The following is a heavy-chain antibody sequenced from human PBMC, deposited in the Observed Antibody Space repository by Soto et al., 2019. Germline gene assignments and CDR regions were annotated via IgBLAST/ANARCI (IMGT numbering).Heavy chain of an antibody. Sequence: GGSLRLSCAASGFTFSDYYMSWIRQAPGEGLEWVSYISSSCRIIYYADSVKRRFNISRDNAKNSLYLQMNIMRAEDTAVYYCARDLGYYDSSGYFDYWGQGTLVTVSS. V-gene: IGHV3-11*01. J-gene: IGHJ4*02. D-gene: IGHD3-22*01. CDR2: ISSSCRII. CDR3: ARDLGYYDSSGYFDY. CDR1: GFTFSDYY.